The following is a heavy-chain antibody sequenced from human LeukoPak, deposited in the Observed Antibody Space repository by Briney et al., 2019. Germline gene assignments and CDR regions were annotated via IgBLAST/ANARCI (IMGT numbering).Heavy chain of an antibody. CDR2: IYPGDSDT. CDR1: GYSFTSSW. J-gene: IGHJ4*02. D-gene: IGHD1-1*01. Sequence: GESLQISCKGSGYSFTSSWIGWVRQMPGKGLEWMGIIYPGDSDTRYRPSFQGQVTVSADKSISTAYLQWSSLNTSDTAMYYCARYTDHYYFDYWGQGTLVTVSS. V-gene: IGHV5-51*01. CDR3: ARYTDHYYFDY.